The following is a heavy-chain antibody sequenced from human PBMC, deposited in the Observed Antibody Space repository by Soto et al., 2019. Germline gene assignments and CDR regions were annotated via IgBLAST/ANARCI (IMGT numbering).Heavy chain of an antibody. Sequence: GGSLRLSCAASGFTLSSYAMHWVRQAPGKGLEWVAVISYDGSKKYYADSVKGRFTSSRDNSKNPLYLQLNSLRAEDTAVYYCARAAMAAGTNHYFYYGMDVWGQGTTVTVSS. CDR3: ARAAMAAGTNHYFYYGMDV. CDR1: GFTLSSYA. V-gene: IGHV3-30-3*01. CDR2: ISYDGSKK. J-gene: IGHJ6*02. D-gene: IGHD6-25*01.